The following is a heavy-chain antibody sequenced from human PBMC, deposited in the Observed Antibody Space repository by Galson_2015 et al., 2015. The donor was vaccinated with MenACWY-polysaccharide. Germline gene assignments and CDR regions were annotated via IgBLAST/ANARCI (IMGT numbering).Heavy chain of an antibody. V-gene: IGHV3-48*01. CDR3: ARENVTTVTGALNYNWFDP. CDR1: GFTFSSYA. Sequence: SLRLSCAASGFTFSSYAMNWVRQAPGKGLEWVSSISGSGSPIYYADSVKGRFTISRDKAKNSLYLQMNSLRAEDTAVYYCARENVTTVTGALNYNWFDPWGQGTLVTVSS. J-gene: IGHJ5*02. D-gene: IGHD4-11*01. CDR2: ISGSGSPI.